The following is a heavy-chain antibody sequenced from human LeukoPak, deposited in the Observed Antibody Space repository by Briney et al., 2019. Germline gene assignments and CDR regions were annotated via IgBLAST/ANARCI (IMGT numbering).Heavy chain of an antibody. V-gene: IGHV4-34*01. CDR1: GGSFSGYY. CDR2: INHSGST. J-gene: IGHJ5*02. D-gene: IGHD5-18*01. CDR3: ARGGYTTVDTAMVRNWFDP. Sequence: KPSETLSLTCAVYGGSFSGYYWSWIRQPPGKGLEWIGEINHSGSTNYNPSLKSRVTISVDTSKNQFSLKLSSVTAADTAVYYCARGGYTTVDTAMVRNWFDPWGQGTLVTVSS.